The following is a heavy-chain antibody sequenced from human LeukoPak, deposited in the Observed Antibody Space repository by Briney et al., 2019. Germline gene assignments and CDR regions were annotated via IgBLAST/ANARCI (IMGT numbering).Heavy chain of an antibody. Sequence: SETLSLTCTVSGGSISSSSYYWGWIRQPPGKGLEWIGEIYHSGSTNYNPSLKSRVTISVDKSKNQFSLKLSSVTAADTAVYYCARYARGAVAGDHWGQGTLVTVSS. V-gene: IGHV4-39*07. CDR3: ARYARGAVAGDH. CDR1: GGSISSSSYY. CDR2: IYHSGST. J-gene: IGHJ5*02. D-gene: IGHD6-19*01.